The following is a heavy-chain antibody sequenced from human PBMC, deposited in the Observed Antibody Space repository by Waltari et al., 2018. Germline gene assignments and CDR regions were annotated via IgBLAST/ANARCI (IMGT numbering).Heavy chain of an antibody. V-gene: IGHV3-23*01. CDR1: GFTFSSYA. CDR3: AKDLTYYYDSSGYN. J-gene: IGHJ4*02. D-gene: IGHD3-22*01. CDR2: SSGSGGST. Sequence: EVQLLESGGGLVQPGGSLRLSCAASGFTFSSYAMSWVRQAPGKGLEWVSASSGSGGSTYYADSVKGRFTISRDNSKNTLYLQMNSLRAEDTAVYYCAKDLTYYYDSSGYNWGQGTLVTVSS.